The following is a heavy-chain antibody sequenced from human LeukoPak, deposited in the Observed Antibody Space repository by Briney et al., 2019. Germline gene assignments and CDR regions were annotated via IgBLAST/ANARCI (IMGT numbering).Heavy chain of an antibody. D-gene: IGHD6-13*01. CDR2: ISSSSNMI. J-gene: IGHJ4*02. V-gene: IGHV3-48*03. CDR3: ATASGGWYRYYFDS. CDR1: GHTFSSYE. Sequence: PGGSLRLSCAASGHTFSSYEMNWVRQAPGKGLEWLSYISSSSNMIFYAESVKGRFTISRDNAKNSLYLQMNSLRAEDTAIYYCATASGGWYRYYFDSWGQGTLVTVSS.